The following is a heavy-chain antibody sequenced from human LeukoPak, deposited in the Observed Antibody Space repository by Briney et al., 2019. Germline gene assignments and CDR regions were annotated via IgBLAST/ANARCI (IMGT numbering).Heavy chain of an antibody. CDR3: AMYNYDFWSGYSYYFDY. J-gene: IGHJ4*02. V-gene: IGHV3-23*01. CDR1: GYTFTGYY. CDR2: ISGSGGST. D-gene: IGHD3-3*01. Sequence: SCKASGYTFTGYYMHWVRQAPGKGLEWVSAISGSGGSTYYADSVKGRFTISRDNSKNTLYLQMNSLRAEDTAVYYCAMYNYDFWSGYSYYFDYWGQGTLVTVSS.